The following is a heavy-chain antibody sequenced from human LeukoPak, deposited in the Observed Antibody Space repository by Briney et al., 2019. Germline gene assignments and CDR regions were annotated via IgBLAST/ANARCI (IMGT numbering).Heavy chain of an antibody. V-gene: IGHV3-21*01. CDR2: ISCSSSYI. Sequence: GGSLRLSCAASGFTFSSYSMNWVRQAPGKGLEWVAFISCSSSYIYYADSVKGRFTISRANAKKSLYLQMNSPRGEDTAVYCCARDDIRNSYHYGMDVWGQGTTVTVSS. J-gene: IGHJ6*02. CDR3: ARDDIRNSYHYGMDV. D-gene: IGHD5-12*01. CDR1: GFTFSSYS.